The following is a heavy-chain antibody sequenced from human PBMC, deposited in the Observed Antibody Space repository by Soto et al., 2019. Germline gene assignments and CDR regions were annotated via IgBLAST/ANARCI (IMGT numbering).Heavy chain of an antibody. CDR1: GFTFSSYA. Sequence: PGGSLRLSCAASGFTFSSYAMHWVRQAPGKGLEWVAVISYDGSNKYYADSVKGRFTISRDNSKNTLYLQMNSLRAEDTAVYYCARSEVVVITYYYGMDVWGQGTTVTVS. D-gene: IGHD3-22*01. CDR3: ARSEVVVITYYYGMDV. CDR2: ISYDGSNK. V-gene: IGHV3-30-3*01. J-gene: IGHJ6*02.